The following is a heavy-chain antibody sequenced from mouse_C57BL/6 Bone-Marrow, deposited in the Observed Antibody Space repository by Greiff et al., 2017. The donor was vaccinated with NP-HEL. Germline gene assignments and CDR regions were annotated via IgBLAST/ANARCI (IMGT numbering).Heavy chain of an antibody. CDR2: IDPETGGT. V-gene: IGHV1-15*01. J-gene: IGHJ2*01. CDR3: TREGTTGDY. CDR1: GYTFTDYE. D-gene: IGHD1-1*01. Sequence: QVQLQQSGAELVRPGASVTLSCKASGYTFTDYEMHWVKQTPVHGLEWIGAIDPETGGTAYNQKFKGKAILTADKSSSTAYMELRSLTSEDSAVYYCTREGTTGDYWGKGTTLTVSS.